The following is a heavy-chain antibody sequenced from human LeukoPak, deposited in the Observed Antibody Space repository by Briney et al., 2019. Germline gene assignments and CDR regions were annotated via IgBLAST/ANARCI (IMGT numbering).Heavy chain of an antibody. Sequence: GGSLRLSCAASGFTFRSYWMSWVRQAPGKGLEWVAKIKEDGSQKYYVDSVKGRFTISRDNAKNSLYLQMNSLRAEDTAVYYCAREERGYHLILRKDQYYYMDVWGKGTTVTVSS. CDR2: IKEDGSQK. D-gene: IGHD5-12*01. CDR1: GFTFRSYW. J-gene: IGHJ6*03. V-gene: IGHV3-7*01. CDR3: AREERGYHLILRKDQYYYMDV.